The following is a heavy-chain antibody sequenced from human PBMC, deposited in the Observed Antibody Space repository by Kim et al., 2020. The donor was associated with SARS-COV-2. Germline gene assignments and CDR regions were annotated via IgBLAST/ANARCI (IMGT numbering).Heavy chain of an antibody. CDR2: ISGSGAET. D-gene: IGHD2-2*02. CDR3: AKGDCSSTSCYTTDF. V-gene: IGHV3-23*01. J-gene: IGHJ4*02. CDR1: GFIFTNYA. Sequence: EGSLRLSCGASGFIFTNYAMSWVRQAPGKGLEWVSIISGSGAETHDADSVKGRFTISRDNSKNTVFLDMNSVRDDDTAVYYCAKGDCSSTSCYTTDFWGRGTLVTVSS.